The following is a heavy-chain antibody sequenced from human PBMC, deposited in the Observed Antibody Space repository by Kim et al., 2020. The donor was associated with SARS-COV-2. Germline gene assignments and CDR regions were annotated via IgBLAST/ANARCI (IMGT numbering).Heavy chain of an antibody. V-gene: IGHV3-30*04. CDR3: ARPGDTAMVTGERYYYY. D-gene: IGHD5-18*01. CDR1: GFTFSSYA. CDR2: ISYDGSNK. Sequence: GGSLRLSCAASGFTFSSYAMHWVRQAPGKGLEWVAVISYDGSNKYYADSVKGRFTISRDNSKNTLYLQMNSLRAEDTAVYYCARPGDTAMVTGERYYYY. J-gene: IGHJ6*01.